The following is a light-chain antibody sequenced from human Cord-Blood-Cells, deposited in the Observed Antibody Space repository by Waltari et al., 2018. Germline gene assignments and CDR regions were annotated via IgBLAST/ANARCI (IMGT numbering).Light chain of an antibody. CDR1: SSDVGSSNL. CDR3: CSYAGSSTFV. Sequence: QSALTQPASVSGSPGQSITISCTGNSSDVGSSNLFSWYQQHPGKAPKLMIYEVSKRPSGVSNRFSGSKSGNTASLTISGLQAEDEADYYCCSYAGSSTFVFGGGTKLTVL. J-gene: IGLJ2*01. V-gene: IGLV2-23*02. CDR2: EVS.